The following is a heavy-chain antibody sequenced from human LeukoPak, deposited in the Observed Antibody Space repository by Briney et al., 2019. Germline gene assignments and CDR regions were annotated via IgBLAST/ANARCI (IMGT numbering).Heavy chain of an antibody. CDR2: ISGSGDIT. D-gene: IGHD4-23*01. V-gene: IGHV3-23*01. J-gene: IGHJ4*02. Sequence: RPGGSLRLSCAASGFTFSSYAMSWVCQAPGKGLEWVSAISGSGDITYYADSVKGRFTISRDNSKNTLYLQMNSLRAEGTAVYYCAKIPVGGTTVVTPSYGFVDYWGQGTLVTVSS. CDR1: GFTFSSYA. CDR3: AKIPVGGTTVVTPSYGFVDY.